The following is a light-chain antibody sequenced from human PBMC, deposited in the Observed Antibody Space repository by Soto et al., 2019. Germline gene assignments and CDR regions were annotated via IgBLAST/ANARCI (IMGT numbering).Light chain of an antibody. V-gene: IGLV2-14*01. J-gene: IGLJ1*01. Sequence: QSALTQPASVSGSPGQSITLSCSGTSSDIGAYNYVSWYQQHPGKAPKLMIYEVSNRPSGVSTRFSGSKSGNTASLTISGLQADDKADYYCTSYTTTSSYTYVFGTGTKVTVL. CDR2: EVS. CDR3: TSYTTTSSYTYV. CDR1: SSDIGAYNY.